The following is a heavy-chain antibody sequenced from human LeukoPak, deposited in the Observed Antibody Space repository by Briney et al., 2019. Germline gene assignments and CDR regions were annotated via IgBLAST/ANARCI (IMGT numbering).Heavy chain of an antibody. D-gene: IGHD1-26*01. CDR2: ITSGSSYR. V-gene: IGHV3-21*01. CDR1: GFTFSSYN. J-gene: IGHJ6*03. CDR3: ARDPYSGSYGNYYYYFMDV. Sequence: GGSLRLSCAASGFTFSSYNMNWVRQAPGKGLEWVSSITSGSSYRFYADSVKGRFTISRDNAKNSLYLQMNSLRAEDTAVYYCARDPYSGSYGNYYYYFMDVRGRGTTVTISS.